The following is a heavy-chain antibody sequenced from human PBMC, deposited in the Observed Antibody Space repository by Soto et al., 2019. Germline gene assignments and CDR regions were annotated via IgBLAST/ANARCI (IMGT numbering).Heavy chain of an antibody. D-gene: IGHD2-21*01. CDR3: AASCVACGGFNYYGMDV. CDR1: GGSISSGGYY. V-gene: IGHV4-31*03. Sequence: QVQLQESGPGLVKPSQTLSLTCTVSGGSISSGGYYWYWIRQHPGKGLEWIGYIYYSGTTYYNPSLKSRVTTSVDTSKNHFPLKLSSVTAADTAVYYCAASCVACGGFNYYGMDVWGQGTTVTVSS. CDR2: IYYSGTT. J-gene: IGHJ6*02.